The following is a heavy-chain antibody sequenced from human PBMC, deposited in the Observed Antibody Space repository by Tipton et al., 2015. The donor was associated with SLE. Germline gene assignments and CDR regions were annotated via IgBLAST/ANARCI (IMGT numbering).Heavy chain of an antibody. J-gene: IGHJ6*02. D-gene: IGHD7-27*01. Sequence: LSLTCVVSGGSISSGGYSWSWIRQTPGKGLEWIGYIYQSGSTYYNPSLKSRVSISVDRSRNQFSLKLSSVTPADTAVYYCWGYYNYGMDVWGQGTTVTVSS. CDR3: WGYYNYGMDV. CDR2: IYQSGST. CDR1: GGSISSGGYS. V-gene: IGHV4-30-2*01.